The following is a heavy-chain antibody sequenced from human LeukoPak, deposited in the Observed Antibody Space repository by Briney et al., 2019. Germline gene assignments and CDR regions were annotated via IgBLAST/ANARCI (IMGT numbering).Heavy chain of an antibody. V-gene: IGHV4-34*01. CDR2: INQSGGT. J-gene: IGHJ5*02. D-gene: IGHD4-23*01. CDR3: ARELATVAVKGFDP. CDR1: GASVSDYY. Sequence: SETLSLTCAVYGASVSDYYWSWIRQSPGKGLEWIGEINQSGGTTYNPSLKSRVTISVDTSRNQFSLNMNFVTAADTAVYYCARELATVAVKGFDPWGQGTLVTVSS.